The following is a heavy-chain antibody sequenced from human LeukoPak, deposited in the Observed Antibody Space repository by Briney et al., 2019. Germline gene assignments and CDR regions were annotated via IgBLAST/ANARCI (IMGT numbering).Heavy chain of an antibody. CDR3: ARDPGSSFPQNWFDP. D-gene: IGHD3-10*01. CDR2: INPSGGSA. V-gene: IGHV1-46*01. Sequence: ASVKVSCKASGYTFTSYCMHWVRQAPGQGLEYMGIINPSGGSASYAPKFQGRVTMTRDTSTSTFYMELSSLSSEDTAVYYCARDPGSSFPQNWFDPWGQGTLVTVSS. J-gene: IGHJ5*02. CDR1: GYTFTSYC.